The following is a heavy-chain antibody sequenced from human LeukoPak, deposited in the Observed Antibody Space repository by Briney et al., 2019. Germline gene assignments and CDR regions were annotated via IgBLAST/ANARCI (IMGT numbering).Heavy chain of an antibody. V-gene: IGHV7-4-1*02. CDR1: GYTFTGYY. D-gene: IGHD3-22*01. J-gene: IGHJ6*03. Sequence: ASVKVSCKASGYTFTGYYMHWVRQAPGQGLEWMGWINTNTGNPTYAQGFTGRFVFSLDTSVSTAYLQISSLKAEDTAVYYCARENYDSSGYYYPYYYYYYMDVWGKGTTVTVSS. CDR2: INTNTGNP. CDR3: ARENYDSSGYYYPYYYYYYMDV.